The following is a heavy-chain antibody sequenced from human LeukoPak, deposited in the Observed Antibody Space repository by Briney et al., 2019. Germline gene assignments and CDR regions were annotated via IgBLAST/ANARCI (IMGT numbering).Heavy chain of an antibody. CDR1: GFTFRSYG. J-gene: IGHJ4*02. V-gene: IGHV3-30*02. CDR2: IRYDGSNK. CDR3: AKNRYDFWSGYSTSSFDY. Sequence: PGRSLRLSCAAAGFTFRSYGMHWVRQAPGKGLAWVAFIRYDGSNKYYADSVKGRFTISRDNSKNTLYLQMNSLRAEDTAVYYCAKNRYDFWSGYSTSSFDYWGQGTLVTVSS. D-gene: IGHD3-3*01.